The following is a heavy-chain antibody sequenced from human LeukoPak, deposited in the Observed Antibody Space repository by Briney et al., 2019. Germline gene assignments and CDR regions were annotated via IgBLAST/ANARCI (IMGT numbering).Heavy chain of an antibody. CDR1: GYTFTGYY. CDR3: ARATRWDGSGRDYYYYYGMDV. D-gene: IGHD3-10*01. J-gene: IGHJ6*02. Sequence: GASVKVSCKASGYTFTGYYIHWVRQAPGQGLEWMGWINPNSGGTNYAQKFQGWVTMTRDTSISTAYMELSRLRSDDTAVYYCARATRWDGSGRDYYYYYGMDVWGQGTTVTVSS. CDR2: INPNSGGT. V-gene: IGHV1-2*04.